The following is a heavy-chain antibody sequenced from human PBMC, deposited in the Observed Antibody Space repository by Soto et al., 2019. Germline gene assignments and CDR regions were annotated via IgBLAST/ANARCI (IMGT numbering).Heavy chain of an antibody. CDR2: IYYSGST. D-gene: IGHD3-10*01. J-gene: IGHJ5*02. V-gene: IGHV4-39*01. CDR3: ARAMVRGFTTWFDP. CDR1: GGSISSSSYY. Sequence: SETLSLTCTVSGGSISSSSYYWGWIRQPPGKGLEWIGSIYYSGSTYYNPSLKSRVTISVDTSKNQFSLKLSSVTAADTAVYYCARAMVRGFTTWFDPWGQGTLVTVSS.